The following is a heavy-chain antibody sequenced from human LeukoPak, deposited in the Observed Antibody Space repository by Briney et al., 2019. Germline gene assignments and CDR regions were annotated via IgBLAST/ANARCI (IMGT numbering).Heavy chain of an antibody. Sequence: LETLSLTCAVYGGSFSGYYWSWIRQPPGKGLEWIGEINHSGSTNYNPSLKSRVTISVDTSKNQFSLKLSSVTAADTAVYYCARRGVLYYYYYMDVWGKGTTVTVSS. D-gene: IGHD2-8*02. CDR3: ARRGVLYYYYYMDV. V-gene: IGHV4-34*01. J-gene: IGHJ6*03. CDR2: INHSGST. CDR1: GGSFSGYY.